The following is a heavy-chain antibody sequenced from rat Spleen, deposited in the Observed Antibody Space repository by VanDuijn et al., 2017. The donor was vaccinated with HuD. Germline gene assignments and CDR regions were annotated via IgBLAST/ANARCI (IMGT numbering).Heavy chain of an antibody. D-gene: IGHD1-7*01. CDR3: ARSHTMGISFDY. J-gene: IGHJ2*01. CDR1: GFSLNSYS. CDR2: MWSGGST. V-gene: IGHV2-45*01. Sequence: QVQLMESGPGPVQPSETLSLTCTVSGFSLNSYSMHWVRQPPGKGLEWMGAMWSGGSTEYNSAIKSRLSISRDTSKSQVFLKMNSLQTEDTAMYFCARSHTMGISFDYWGQGVMVTVSS.